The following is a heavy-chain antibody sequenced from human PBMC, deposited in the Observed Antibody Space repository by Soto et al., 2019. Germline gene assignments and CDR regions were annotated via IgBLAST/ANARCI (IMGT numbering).Heavy chain of an antibody. CDR3: ARAAFPLSAYGDYGGGDI. D-gene: IGHD4-17*01. CDR2: IIPIFGTA. J-gene: IGHJ3*02. V-gene: IGHV1-69*01. CDR1: GGTFSSYA. Sequence: QVQLVQSGAEVKKPGSSVKVSCKASGGTFSSYAISWVRQAPGQGLEWMGGIIPIFGTANYAQKFQGRVTITADESTSTAYMELSSLRSEDTAVYYCARAAFPLSAYGDYGGGDIWGQGTMVTVSS.